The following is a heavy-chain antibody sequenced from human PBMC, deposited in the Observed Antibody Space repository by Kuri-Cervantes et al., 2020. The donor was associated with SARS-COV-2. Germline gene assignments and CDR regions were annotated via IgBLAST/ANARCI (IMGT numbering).Heavy chain of an antibody. CDR1: GYTFTTYY. Sequence: ASVKVSCKVSGYTFTTYYMHWVRQAPGQGLEWMGIINPIGGSTSYAQKFQGRVTMTRDTSTSTVYMQLSSLRSEVTAVYYCARGGLVPAASNAFGIWGQGTMVTVSS. CDR3: ARGGLVPAASNAFGI. CDR2: INPIGGST. J-gene: IGHJ3*02. D-gene: IGHD2-2*01. V-gene: IGHV1-46*03.